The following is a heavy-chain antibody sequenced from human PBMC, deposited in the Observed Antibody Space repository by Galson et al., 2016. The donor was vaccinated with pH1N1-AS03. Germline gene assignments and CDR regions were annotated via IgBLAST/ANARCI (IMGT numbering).Heavy chain of an antibody. CDR3: ARRRSYYDFWSGYSDY. D-gene: IGHD3-3*01. CDR1: GFTFSDYA. CDR2: ISSDASGT. J-gene: IGHJ4*02. V-gene: IGHV3-64*01. Sequence: SLRLSCAASGFTFSDYAMHWVRQAPGKGLEYVSAISSDASGTYYANSVKGRFTISRDNSKNTVHLQMGSLRAEDMAVYYCARRRSYYDFWSGYSDYWGQGTLVTVSS.